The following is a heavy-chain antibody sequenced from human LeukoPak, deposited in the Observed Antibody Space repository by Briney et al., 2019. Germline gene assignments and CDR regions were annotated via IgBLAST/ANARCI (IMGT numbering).Heavy chain of an antibody. CDR2: IIPIFGTA. V-gene: IGHV1-69*05. D-gene: IGHD3-3*01. Sequence: SVKVSCKASGGTFSSYAISWVRQAPGQGLEWMGGIIPIFGTANYAQKFRGRVTITTDESTSTAYMELSSLRSEDTAVYYCARGPSTILDPSYYYYMDVWGKGTTVTVSS. J-gene: IGHJ6*03. CDR1: GGTFSSYA. CDR3: ARGPSTILDPSYYYYMDV.